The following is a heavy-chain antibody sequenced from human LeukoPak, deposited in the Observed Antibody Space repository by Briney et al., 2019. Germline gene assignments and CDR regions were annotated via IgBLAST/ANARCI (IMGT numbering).Heavy chain of an antibody. V-gene: IGHV1-69*04. J-gene: IGHJ4*02. CDR1: GYTFTSYG. Sequence: VASVKVSCKASGYTFTSYGISWVRQAPGQGLEWMGRIIPILGIANYAQKFQGRVTITADKSTSTAYMELSSLRSEDTAVYYCARDLVATSPEWGQGTLVTVSS. D-gene: IGHD5-12*01. CDR2: IIPILGIA. CDR3: ARDLVATSPE.